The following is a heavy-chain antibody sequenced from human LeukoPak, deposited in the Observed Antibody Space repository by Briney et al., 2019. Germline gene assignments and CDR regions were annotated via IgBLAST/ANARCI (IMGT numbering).Heavy chain of an antibody. J-gene: IGHJ4*02. D-gene: IGHD2-21*01. CDR1: GFTFSSYA. Sequence: PGGSLRLSCAASGFTFSSYAMSWVRQAPGKGLEWVSAISGSGGSTYYADSVKGRFTISRDNSKNTLYLQMNSLKTEDTAVYYCATGGEEIDYWGQGTLVTVSS. CDR3: ATGGEEIDY. V-gene: IGHV3-23*01. CDR2: ISGSGGST.